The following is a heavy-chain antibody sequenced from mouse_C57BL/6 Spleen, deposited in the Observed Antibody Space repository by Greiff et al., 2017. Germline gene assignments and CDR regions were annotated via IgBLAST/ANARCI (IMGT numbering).Heavy chain of an antibody. J-gene: IGHJ1*03. V-gene: IGHV3-6*01. CDR1: GYSITSGYY. Sequence: ESGPGLVKPSQSLSLTCSVTGYSITSGYYWNWIRQFPGNKLEWMGYISYDGSNNYNPSLKNRISITRDTSKKQFFLKLNSVTTEDTATYYCARMFITTPGYFEVWGTGTTVTVSS. D-gene: IGHD1-1*01. CDR3: ARMFITTPGYFEV. CDR2: ISYDGSN.